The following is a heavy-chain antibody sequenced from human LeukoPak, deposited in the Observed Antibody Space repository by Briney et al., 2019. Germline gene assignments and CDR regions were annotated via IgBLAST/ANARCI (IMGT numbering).Heavy chain of an antibody. Sequence: GGTLRLSCAASGFTFSNHGMNWVRQAPGKGLEWLSGVSPPGGGTYYADSVKGRFTISRDDSKNTLSLQMNSLRVEDPAVHHCARDLAWGAFDYWGQGTLVTVSS. CDR1: GFTFSNHG. V-gene: IGHV3-23*01. D-gene: IGHD7-27*01. CDR2: VSPPGGGT. J-gene: IGHJ4*02. CDR3: ARDLAWGAFDY.